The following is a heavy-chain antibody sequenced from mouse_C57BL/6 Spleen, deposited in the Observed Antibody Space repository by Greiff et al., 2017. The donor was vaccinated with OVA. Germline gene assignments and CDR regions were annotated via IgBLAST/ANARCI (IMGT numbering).Heavy chain of an antibody. J-gene: IGHJ3*01. CDR2: ILPGSGST. Sequence: VQLQQSGAELLKPGASVKLSCKATGYTFTGYWIEWVKQRPGHGLEWIGEILPGSGSTNYNEKFKGKATFTADTSSNTAYMQLSSLTTEDSAIYYCAKKDYYGSSYGFAYWGQGTLVTVSA. CDR3: AKKDYYGSSYGFAY. D-gene: IGHD1-1*01. V-gene: IGHV1-9*01. CDR1: GYTFTGYW.